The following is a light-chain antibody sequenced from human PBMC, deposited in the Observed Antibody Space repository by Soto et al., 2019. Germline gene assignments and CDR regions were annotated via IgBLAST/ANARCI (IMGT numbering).Light chain of an antibody. CDR2: AAS. V-gene: IGKV1-17*01. Sequence: IQMTQSPSSLSASVGDRVTVTCRASQDIRSDVGWYQQKPGQAPKVLMYAASRLHSGVPSRFSGSGSGTEFTLTISSLQPDDFATYYCQQYNSYSPTFGQGTKVDIK. CDR1: QDIRSD. CDR3: QQYNSYSPT. J-gene: IGKJ1*01.